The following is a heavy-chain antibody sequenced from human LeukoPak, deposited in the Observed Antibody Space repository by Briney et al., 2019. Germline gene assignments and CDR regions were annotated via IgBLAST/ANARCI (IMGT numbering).Heavy chain of an antibody. CDR2: ISYDGSNK. V-gene: IGHV3-30*04. CDR1: GFTFSSYA. J-gene: IGHJ6*04. Sequence: GRSLRLSCAASGFTFSSYAMHWVRQAPGKGLEWVAVISYDGSNKYYADSVKGRFTISRDNSKNTLYLQMNSLRAEDTAVYYCARDQLLLWFGESYYYYGMDVWGKGTTVTVSS. D-gene: IGHD3-10*01. CDR3: ARDQLLLWFGESYYYYGMDV.